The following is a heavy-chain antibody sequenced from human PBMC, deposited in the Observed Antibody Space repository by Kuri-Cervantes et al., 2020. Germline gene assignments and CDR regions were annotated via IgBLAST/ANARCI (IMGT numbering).Heavy chain of an antibody. D-gene: IGHD1-1*01. V-gene: IGHV4-30-4*01. CDR2: IYYSGST. J-gene: IGHJ6*02. CDR1: GGSISSDDYY. Sequence: LRLSCTVSGGSISSDDYYWSWIRQPPGKGLEWIGYIYYSGSTYHNPSLKSRVTISVDTSKNQFSLKLSSVTVADTAVYYCARDRWGTPPYGMDVWGQGTTVTVSS. CDR3: ARDRWGTPPYGMDV.